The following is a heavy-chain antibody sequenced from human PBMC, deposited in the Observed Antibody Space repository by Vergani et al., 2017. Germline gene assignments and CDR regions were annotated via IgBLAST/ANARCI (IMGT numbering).Heavy chain of an antibody. D-gene: IGHD3-10*01. J-gene: IGHJ3*01. CDR1: GDSISRSHYY. CDR2: ISSSGSP. CDR3: AXPVGPSAIADGYHV. V-gene: IGHV4-39*02. Sequence: QLQLQESGPGLVKPSETLSLSCRVSGDSISRSHYYWGFIRQPPGKGLEWIGSISSSGSPYYNPTLKSRLAFSVETSKNLFSLGLKSVTATDTGMYYCAXPVGPSAIADGYHVWGQGTMVTVS.